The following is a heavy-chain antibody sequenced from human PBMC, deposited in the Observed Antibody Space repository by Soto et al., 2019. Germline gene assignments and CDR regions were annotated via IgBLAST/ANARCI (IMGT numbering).Heavy chain of an antibody. CDR1: GGSFSGYY. D-gene: IGHD3-10*01. V-gene: IGHV4-34*01. J-gene: IGHJ4*02. CDR3: ARGLRGENFDY. CDR2: INHSGST. Sequence: SETLSLTCAVYGGSFSGYYWSWIRQPPGKGLEWIGEINHSGSTNYNPSLKSRVTISVDTSKNQFSLKLSSVTAADTAVYYCARGLRGENFDYWGQGTLVTVSS.